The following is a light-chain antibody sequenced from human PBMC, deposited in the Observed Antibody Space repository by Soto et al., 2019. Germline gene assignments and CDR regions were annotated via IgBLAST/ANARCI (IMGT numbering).Light chain of an antibody. CDR3: QQRSNWPPWT. Sequence: EIVLTQSPGTLSLSPGERATLSCRASQSVGRDYLAWYQQKPGQAPRLLIYDASNRATGIPARFSGSGSGTDFTLTISSLEPEDFAVYYCQQRSNWPPWTFGQGTKVDIK. J-gene: IGKJ1*01. V-gene: IGKV3-11*01. CDR1: QSVGRDY. CDR2: DAS.